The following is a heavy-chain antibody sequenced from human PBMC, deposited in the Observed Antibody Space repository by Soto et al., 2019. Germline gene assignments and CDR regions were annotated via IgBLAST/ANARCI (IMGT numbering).Heavy chain of an antibody. Sequence: SGFTFSSYPMSLVVQAPGLGLGWAAAISGSGGSTYYADCVKGRFTNSRDNSKNTLYLQMNSLRAEDTAVYYCANPYYYHSSGYYDITDLEPAFDIWGQGTMVTVPS. D-gene: IGHD3-22*01. CDR2: ISGSGGST. J-gene: IGHJ3*02. CDR1: GFTFSSYP. CDR3: ANPYYYHSSGYYDITDLEPAFDI. V-gene: IGHV3-23*01.